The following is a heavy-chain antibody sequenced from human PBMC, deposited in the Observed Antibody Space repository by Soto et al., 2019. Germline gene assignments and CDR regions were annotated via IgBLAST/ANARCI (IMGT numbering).Heavy chain of an antibody. CDR3: ARTVVASESGWFDP. CDR1: GFTFSSYS. V-gene: IGHV3-48*01. Sequence: GGSLRLSCAASGFTFSSYSMNWVRQAPGKGLEWVSYISSSSTIYYADSVKGRFTISRDNAKNSLYLQMNSLRAEDTAVYYCARTVVASESGWFDPWGQGTLVTVSS. J-gene: IGHJ5*02. CDR2: ISSSSTI. D-gene: IGHD2-15*01.